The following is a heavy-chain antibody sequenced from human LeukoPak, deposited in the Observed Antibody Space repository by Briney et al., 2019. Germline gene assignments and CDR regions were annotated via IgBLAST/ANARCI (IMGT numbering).Heavy chain of an antibody. D-gene: IGHD5-12*01. J-gene: IGHJ4*02. CDR1: GGSISSGGYY. CDR3: ARDRGPYSGYDSYYFDY. Sequence: SETLSLTCTVSGGSISSGGYYWSWIRQHPGKGLEWIGYIYYSGSTCYNPSLKSRVTISVDTSKNQLSLKLSSVTAADTAVYYCARDRGPYSGYDSYYFDYWGQGTLVTVSS. V-gene: IGHV4-31*03. CDR2: IYYSGST.